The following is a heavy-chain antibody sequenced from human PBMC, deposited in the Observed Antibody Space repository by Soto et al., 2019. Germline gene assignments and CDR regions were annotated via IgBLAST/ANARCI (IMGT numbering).Heavy chain of an antibody. CDR1: GFTFDDYG. D-gene: IGHD3-10*01. Sequence: EVHLVESGGGLAQPGRSLRLSCVASGFTFDDYGMHWVRQPPGKGLEWVSGVGWTGNSLGDAVSVRGRFTISRDNAKNSLYLQMNSLRPDDTALYYCAKGRGAGSGASLDYWGQGTLVTVSS. V-gene: IGHV3-9*01. J-gene: IGHJ4*02. CDR2: VGWTGNSL. CDR3: AKGRGAGSGASLDY.